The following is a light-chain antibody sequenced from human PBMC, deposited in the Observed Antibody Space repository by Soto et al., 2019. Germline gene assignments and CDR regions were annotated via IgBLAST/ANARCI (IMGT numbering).Light chain of an antibody. V-gene: IGLV2-14*01. CDR2: EVS. J-gene: IGLJ1*01. CDR3: SSYTSSSPYV. CDR1: SSDVGGYNY. Sequence: SELTQPASVTGSPGQSITISCTGTSSDVGGYNYVSWYQPHPGKAPKLMIYEVSNRPSGVSNRFSGSKSGNTASLTISGLQAEDEADYYCSSYTSSSPYVLGTGTKVTVL.